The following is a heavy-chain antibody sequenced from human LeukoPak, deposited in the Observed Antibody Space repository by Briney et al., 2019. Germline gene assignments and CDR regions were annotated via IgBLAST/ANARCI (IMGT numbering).Heavy chain of an antibody. V-gene: IGHV3-21*01. J-gene: IGHJ4*02. CDR3: ARDAYDSSGKFDY. Sequence: GGSLRLSCAASGFTFSSYSMNWVRQAPGKGLEWVSSISSSSSYIYYADSVKGRFTISRDNAKNSPYLQMNSLRAEDTAVYYCARDAYDSSGKFDYWGQGTLVTVSS. D-gene: IGHD3-22*01. CDR2: ISSSSSYI. CDR1: GFTFSSYS.